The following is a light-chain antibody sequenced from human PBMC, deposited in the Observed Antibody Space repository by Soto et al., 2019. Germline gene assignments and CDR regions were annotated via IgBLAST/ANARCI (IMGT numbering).Light chain of an antibody. J-gene: IGKJ4*01. Sequence: EIVLTQSPATLSLSPGERATLSCRASQSVSSYVAWYQSKPGQAPRLLMYDASNRVIGIPARFSGSGSGTDFTLTISSLEPEDFAVYDCQQRSNWPLTFGGGTTVEI. CDR3: QQRSNWPLT. V-gene: IGKV3-11*01. CDR1: QSVSSY. CDR2: DAS.